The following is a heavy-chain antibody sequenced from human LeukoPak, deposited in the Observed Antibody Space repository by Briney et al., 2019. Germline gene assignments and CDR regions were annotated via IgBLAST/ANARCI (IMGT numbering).Heavy chain of an antibody. V-gene: IGHV3-21*01. D-gene: IGHD5-18*01. CDR2: ISSSSSYI. CDR3: ARVVGYSYRSQYDAFDI. Sequence: GGSLRLSCAASGFTFSSYEMNWVRQAPGKGLEWVSSISSSSSYIYYADSVKGRFTISRDNAKNSLYLQMNSLRAEDTAVYYCARVVGYSYRSQYDAFDIWGQGTMVTVSS. CDR1: GFTFSSYE. J-gene: IGHJ3*02.